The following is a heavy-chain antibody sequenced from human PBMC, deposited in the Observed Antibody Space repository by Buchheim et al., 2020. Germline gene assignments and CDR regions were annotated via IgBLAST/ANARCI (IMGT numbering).Heavy chain of an antibody. J-gene: IGHJ4*02. D-gene: IGHD3-16*01. CDR1: GFTFSSYA. Sequence: EVQLLESGGGLVQPGGSLRLSCAASGFTFSSYAISWVRQAPGKGLEWVSAISSSGGNTYYADPVKGRFTFSRENSKNPFSLQMNSLRAEDTAVYYCAKYMRLLAATYYFDYWGQGTL. V-gene: IGHV3-23*01. CDR3: AKYMRLLAATYYFDY. CDR2: ISSSGGNT.